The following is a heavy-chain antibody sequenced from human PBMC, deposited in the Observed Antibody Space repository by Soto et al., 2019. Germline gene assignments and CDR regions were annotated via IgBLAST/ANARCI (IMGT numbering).Heavy chain of an antibody. Sequence: LSLTCTVSGVSVSSGSFYWAWIRQPPGKGLEWIGFISYSGTTNYNPSLKSRVTISVDTSRGQISLMVSSLTAADTALYYCARGATVTQYDYWGQGTLVTVSS. V-gene: IGHV4-61*01. CDR1: GVSVSSGSFY. D-gene: IGHD4-17*01. J-gene: IGHJ4*02. CDR3: ARGATVTQYDY. CDR2: ISYSGTT.